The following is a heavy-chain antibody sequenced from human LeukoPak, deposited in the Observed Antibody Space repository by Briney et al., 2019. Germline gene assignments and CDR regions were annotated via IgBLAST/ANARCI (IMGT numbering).Heavy chain of an antibody. Sequence: GGSLRLSCAASGFTFSSYWMSWVRQAPGKGLEWVANIKQDGSEKYYVDSVKGRFTISRDNAKNSLYLRMNSLRAEDTAVYYCAREYPGIAVAGTAYFDYWGQGTLVTVSS. CDR3: AREYPGIAVAGTAYFDY. J-gene: IGHJ4*02. CDR1: GFTFSSYW. V-gene: IGHV3-7*01. CDR2: IKQDGSEK. D-gene: IGHD6-19*01.